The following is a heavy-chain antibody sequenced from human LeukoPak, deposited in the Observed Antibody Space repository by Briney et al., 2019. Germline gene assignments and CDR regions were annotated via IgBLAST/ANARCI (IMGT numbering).Heavy chain of an antibody. CDR1: KFTFSSYW. V-gene: IGHV3-7*04. J-gene: IGHJ4*02. D-gene: IGHD3-16*01. CDR2: MNQLGNEK. Sequence: PGRSLRLSCAASKFTFSSYWMSWVRQAPGKGLEWVAYMNQLGNEKNYVDSVKGRFTISRDNAKNSLYLQMNSLRAEDTAVYYCARGTYYYEFWGQGTLVTVSS. CDR3: ARGTYYYEF.